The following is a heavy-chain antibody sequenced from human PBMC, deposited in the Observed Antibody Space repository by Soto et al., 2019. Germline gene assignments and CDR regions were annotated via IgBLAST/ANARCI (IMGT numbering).Heavy chain of an antibody. CDR1: GGSISGHF. J-gene: IGHJ6*02. CDR3: AINADV. CDR2: IYDGVTT. Sequence: QVQLQESGPGLVKPSETLSLICTVSGGSISGHFWSWIRQPPGKRLEWLGNIYDGVTTNYNPSLKSRVTLSLDTSKRQFSLKLNSVTAADTAMYYCAINADVWGQGTTVTVSS. V-gene: IGHV4-59*08.